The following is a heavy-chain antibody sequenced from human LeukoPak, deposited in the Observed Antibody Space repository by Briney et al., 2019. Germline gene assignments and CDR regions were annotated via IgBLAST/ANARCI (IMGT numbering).Heavy chain of an antibody. V-gene: IGHV5-51*01. J-gene: IGHJ4*02. CDR2: IYPAYSDT. CDR1: GYSFPTYW. Sequence: GESLKTSCNGSGYSFPTYWIGWVRQMPGKGLEWIRIIYPAYSDTRYSPSFQGLVTISPDQFISPAYLRWSSLKASDSAMYYCARRAYGSGSYTRAFDYWGQGTLVTVSS. D-gene: IGHD3-10*01. CDR3: ARRAYGSGSYTRAFDY.